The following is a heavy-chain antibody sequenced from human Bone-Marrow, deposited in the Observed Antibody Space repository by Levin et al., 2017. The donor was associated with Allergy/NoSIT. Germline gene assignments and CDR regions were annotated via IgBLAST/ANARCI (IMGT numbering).Heavy chain of an antibody. J-gene: IGHJ4*02. Sequence: SETLSLTCSVSGGSVTSRGHAWSWIRQLPGQGLEWIGYSYNRGNTDYNPSLESRISISLDTSQNEFSLTVTSMTAADTAVYYCARAISGIVVTGASRGFTPRGFDSWGPGPLVTVSS. V-gene: IGHV4-31*03. CDR1: GGSVTSRGHA. CDR2: SYNRGNT. D-gene: IGHD3-22*01. CDR3: ARAISGIVVTGASRGFTPRGFDS.